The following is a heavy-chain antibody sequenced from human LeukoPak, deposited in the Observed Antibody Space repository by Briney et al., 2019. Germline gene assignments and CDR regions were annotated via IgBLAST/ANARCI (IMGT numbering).Heavy chain of an antibody. CDR2: VFYSGGT. J-gene: IGHJ3*02. Sequence: SRTLSLTSTVSGGSISSHYWSWIRQPPGKGLEWIGYVFYSGGTNYNPSLKSRVSISVDTSKKQLSLKLSSVTAADTAVYYCARVVPKQQLVDAFDIWGQGTMVTVSS. CDR3: ARVVPKQQLVDAFDI. V-gene: IGHV4-59*11. CDR1: GGSISSHY. D-gene: IGHD6-13*01.